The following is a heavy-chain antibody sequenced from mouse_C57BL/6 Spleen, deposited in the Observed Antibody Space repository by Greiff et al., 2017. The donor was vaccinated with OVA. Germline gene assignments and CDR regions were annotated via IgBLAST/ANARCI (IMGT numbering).Heavy chain of an antibody. CDR2: IDPNSGGT. CDR3: ARRYYGSSYVFDY. Sequence: QVQLKQPGAELVKPGASVKLSCKASGYTFTSYWMHWVKQRPGRGLEWIGRIDPNSGGTKYNEKFKSKATLTVDKPSSTAYMQLSSLTSEDSAVYYCARRYYGSSYVFDYWGQGTTLTVSS. V-gene: IGHV1-72*01. D-gene: IGHD1-1*01. CDR1: GYTFTSYW. J-gene: IGHJ2*01.